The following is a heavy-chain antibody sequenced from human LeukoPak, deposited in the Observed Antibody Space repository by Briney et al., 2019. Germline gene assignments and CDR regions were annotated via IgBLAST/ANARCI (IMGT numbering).Heavy chain of an antibody. J-gene: IGHJ4*02. CDR2: INHSGST. D-gene: IGHD6-19*01. CDR1: GGSFSGYY. CDR3: ARILPGIAVAGTRSKHYFDY. Sequence: SETLSLTCAVYGGSFSGYYWSWIRQPPGKGLEWIGEINHSGSTNYNPSLKSRVTIPVDTSKNQFSLKLSSVTAADTAVYYCARILPGIAVAGTRSKHYFDYWGQGTLVTVSS. V-gene: IGHV4-34*01.